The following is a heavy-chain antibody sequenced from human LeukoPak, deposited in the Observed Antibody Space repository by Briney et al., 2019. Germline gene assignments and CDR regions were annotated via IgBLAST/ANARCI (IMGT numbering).Heavy chain of an antibody. Sequence: SETLSLTCAVSCGSFSAYYWSWIRQPPGKGLEWIGYIYYSGSTNYNPSLKSRVTIPVDTSKNQFSLKLSSVTAADTAVYYCARHVKELRAFDYWGQGTLVTVSS. V-gene: IGHV4-59*08. J-gene: IGHJ4*02. D-gene: IGHD1-7*01. CDR1: CGSFSAYY. CDR3: ARHVKELRAFDY. CDR2: IYYSGST.